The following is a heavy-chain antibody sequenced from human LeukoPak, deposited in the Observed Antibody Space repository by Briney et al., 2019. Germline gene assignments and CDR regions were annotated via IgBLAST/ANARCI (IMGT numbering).Heavy chain of an antibody. CDR3: ARGSYGSGTYYLDY. J-gene: IGHJ4*02. D-gene: IGHD3-10*01. Sequence: SETLSLTCTVSGGSISSYFWSWIRQPPGKGLEWIGYIYYSGSTNYNPSLKSRVTISVDTSKNQSSLKLSSVTAADTAVYYCARGSYGSGTYYLDYWGQGTLVTVSS. CDR1: GGSISSYF. V-gene: IGHV4-59*01. CDR2: IYYSGST.